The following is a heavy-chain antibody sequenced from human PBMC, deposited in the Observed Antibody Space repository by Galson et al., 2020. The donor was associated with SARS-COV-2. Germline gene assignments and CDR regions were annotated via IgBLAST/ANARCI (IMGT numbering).Heavy chain of an antibody. D-gene: IGHD4-17*01. Sequence: GSLRLSCAASGFTFSSYAMIWVRQAPGKGLEWVSAITASGAHTMYADSVKGRFTISRDNSQNTLFLQTDSLRAEDTAVYYCARDPNGDYIGAFWFDPRGQGTQVTVSS. CDR1: GFTFSSYA. V-gene: IGHV3-23*01. CDR3: ARDPNGDYIGAFWFDP. CDR2: ITASGAHT. J-gene: IGHJ5*02.